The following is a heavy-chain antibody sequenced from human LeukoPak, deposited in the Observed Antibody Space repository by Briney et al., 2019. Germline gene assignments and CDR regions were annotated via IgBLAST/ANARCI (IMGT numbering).Heavy chain of an antibody. CDR2: ISYDANIK. CDR3: ARDGHYDILTGYFQD. J-gene: IGHJ1*01. CDR1: GFTFSNYA. D-gene: IGHD3-9*01. V-gene: IGHV3-30-3*01. Sequence: GGSLRLSCEASGFTFSNYAMHWVRQAPGKGLGWVAVISYDANIKGYADSVKGRFTISRDNSKNTLYLQMNSLRAEDTAVYYCARDGHYDILTGYFQDWGQGTLVTVSS.